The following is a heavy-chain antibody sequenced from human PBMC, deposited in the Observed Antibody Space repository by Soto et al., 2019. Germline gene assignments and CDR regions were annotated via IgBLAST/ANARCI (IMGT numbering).Heavy chain of an antibody. J-gene: IGHJ5*01. V-gene: IGHV4-30-2*01. D-gene: IGHD2-2*02. CDR3: ARGRGCSSTSWHTGIESDS. CDR2: IYHSGST. Sequence: TLSLTCAVSGGSISSGGYSWSWIRQPPGKGLDWIGYIYHSGSTYYNPSLKSRVTISVDRSKNQFSLKLSAVTAADTAVYYCARGRGCSSTSWHTGIESDSRGQVTLRPVSP. CDR1: GGSISSGGYS.